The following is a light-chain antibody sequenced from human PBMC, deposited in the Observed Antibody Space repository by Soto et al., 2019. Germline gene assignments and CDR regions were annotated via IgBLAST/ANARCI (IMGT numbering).Light chain of an antibody. CDR3: QQYNSYPLT. J-gene: IGKJ4*02. Sequence: DIQMTQSPSTLSASVGARVTITCRASQSISSWLAWYQQKPGKAPKLLIYKASSLESGVPSRFSGSVYGTEFTLTISSLQTDDFATYYCQQYNSYPLTFGGGTKVEIK. CDR2: KAS. CDR1: QSISSW. V-gene: IGKV1-5*03.